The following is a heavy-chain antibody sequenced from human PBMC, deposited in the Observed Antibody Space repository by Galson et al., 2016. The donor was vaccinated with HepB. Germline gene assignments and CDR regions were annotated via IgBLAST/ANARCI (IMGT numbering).Heavy chain of an antibody. D-gene: IGHD2-2*01. V-gene: IGHV4-4*07. J-gene: IGHJ4*02. Sequence: ETLSLTCTVSGGSISSYYWSWIRQPAGKGLEWVGRIYSSGSTNYNPSLKSRVTMSVDTSKNQLSLKLTSVTAADTAVYYCATYASGYFDYWGQGTLVTVSS. CDR2: IYSSGST. CDR1: GGSISSYY. CDR3: ATYASGYFDY.